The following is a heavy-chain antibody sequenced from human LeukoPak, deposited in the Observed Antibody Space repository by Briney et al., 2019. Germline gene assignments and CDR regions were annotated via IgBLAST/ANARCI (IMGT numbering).Heavy chain of an antibody. Sequence: ASVKVSCKASGYTFTGYYMHWVRQAPGQGLEWMGWINPNSGGTNYAQKFQGRVTMTRDTSISTAYMELSRLRSDDTAVYYCARDYGSGSYDGAYNWFDPWGQGTLVTASS. CDR1: GYTFTGYY. CDR3: ARDYGSGSYDGAYNWFDP. D-gene: IGHD3-10*01. CDR2: INPNSGGT. V-gene: IGHV1-2*02. J-gene: IGHJ5*02.